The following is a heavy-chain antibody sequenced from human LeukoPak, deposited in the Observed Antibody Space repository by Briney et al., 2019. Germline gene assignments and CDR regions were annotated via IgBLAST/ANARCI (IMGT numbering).Heavy chain of an antibody. CDR1: GGSISSYY. CDR3: AISSYCGGDCYSDY. D-gene: IGHD2-21*02. J-gene: IGHJ4*02. V-gene: IGHV4-59*12. CDR2: IHYSGNT. Sequence: PSETLSLTCTVSGGSISSYYWSWIRQPPGKGLEWIGYIHYSGNTNYNPSLKSRVTISVDTSKNQFSLKLSSVTAADTAVYYCAISSYCGGDCYSDYWGQGTLVTVSS.